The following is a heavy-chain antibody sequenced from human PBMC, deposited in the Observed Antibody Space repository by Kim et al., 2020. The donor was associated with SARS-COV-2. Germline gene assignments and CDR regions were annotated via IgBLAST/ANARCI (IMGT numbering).Heavy chain of an antibody. CDR1: GFPFSSSG. Sequence: GGSLRRSCISSGFPFSSSGMHWVRQAPGKGLEWVAFMSYDGSLSDYSDSVKGRFTISRDNSKNTLFLEISSLSSADSALYYCARVTTGTFDYWGQGTLVTVSS. CDR3: ARVTTGTFDY. D-gene: IGHD2-21*02. J-gene: IGHJ4*02. V-gene: IGHV3-30*03. CDR2: MSYDGSLS.